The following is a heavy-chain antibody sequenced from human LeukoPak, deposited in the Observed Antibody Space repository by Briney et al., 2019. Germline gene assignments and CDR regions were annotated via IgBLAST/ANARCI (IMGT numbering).Heavy chain of an antibody. Sequence: SETLSLTCAVYGGSFSGYCWSWIRQPPGKGLEWIGEINHSGSTNYNPSLKSRVTISVDTSKNQFSLKLSSVTAADTAVYYCSSLTSLGYYFDYWGQGTLVTVSS. CDR3: SSLTSLGYYFDY. V-gene: IGHV4-34*01. CDR2: INHSGST. CDR1: GGSFSGYC. D-gene: IGHD3-16*02. J-gene: IGHJ4*02.